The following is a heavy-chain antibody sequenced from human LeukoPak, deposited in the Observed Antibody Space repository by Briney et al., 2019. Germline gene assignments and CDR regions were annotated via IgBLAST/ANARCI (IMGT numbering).Heavy chain of an antibody. Sequence: GASVKVSCKASGGTFSSYAISWVRQAPGQGLEWMGGIIPLSETTDYAQRFQGRLSITADESTRTAYMELSSLTSEDTAVYYCARVPVEQNSDGNIKLASFLDSWGQGTLVTVSS. CDR1: GGTFSSYA. D-gene: IGHD5-24*01. CDR3: ARVPVEQNSDGNIKLASFLDS. J-gene: IGHJ4*02. CDR2: IIPLSETT. V-gene: IGHV1-69*13.